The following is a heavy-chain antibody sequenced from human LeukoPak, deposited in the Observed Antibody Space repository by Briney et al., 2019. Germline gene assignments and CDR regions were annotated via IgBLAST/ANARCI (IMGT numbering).Heavy chain of an antibody. J-gene: IGHJ4*02. D-gene: IGHD2/OR15-2a*01. CDR2: ISNSGRGT. CDR3: AKDADFEYSTSPDH. V-gene: IGHV3-23*01. Sequence: GGSLRLSCAASGFIFSDYAMNWVRQGPGKGLEWVSSISNSGRGTYYADFVQGRFIISRDNSKSTVYLQMNSLRAEDTAIYFCAKDADFEYSTSPDHWGQGTLVTVSS. CDR1: GFIFSDYA.